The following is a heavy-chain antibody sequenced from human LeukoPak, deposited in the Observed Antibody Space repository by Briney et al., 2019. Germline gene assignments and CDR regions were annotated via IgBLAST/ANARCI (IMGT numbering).Heavy chain of an antibody. Sequence: SETLSLTCTVSGGSISSYYWSWIRQPPGKGLEYIGYIYYSGSTNYNPSLKSRVTISVDTSKNQFSLKLSSVTAADTAVYYCARGTGYYDSSGYDYWGQGTLVTVSS. D-gene: IGHD3-22*01. J-gene: IGHJ4*02. V-gene: IGHV4-59*01. CDR2: IYYSGST. CDR1: GGSISSYY. CDR3: ARGTGYYDSSGYDY.